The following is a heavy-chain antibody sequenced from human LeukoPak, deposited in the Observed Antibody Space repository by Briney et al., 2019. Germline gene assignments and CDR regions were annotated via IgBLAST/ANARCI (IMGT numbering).Heavy chain of an antibody. CDR2: INHSGST. D-gene: IGHD6-13*01. CDR1: GGSFSGYY. CDR3: ARERASRQQRNKWFDP. V-gene: IGHV4-34*01. J-gene: IGHJ5*02. Sequence: SETLSLTCAVYGGSFSGYYWSWIRQPPGKGLEGIGEINHSGSTNYNPSLKSRVTISVDTSKNQFSLKLSSVTAADTAVYYCARERASRQQRNKWFDPWGQGTLVTVSS.